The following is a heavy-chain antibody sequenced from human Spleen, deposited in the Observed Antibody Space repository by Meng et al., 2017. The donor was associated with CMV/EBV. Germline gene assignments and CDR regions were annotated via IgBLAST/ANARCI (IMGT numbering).Heavy chain of an antibody. CDR1: GGSISSYY. CDR3: ARVYDSSGYYPNWFDP. V-gene: IGHV4-4*07. Sequence: QLQESGPGRWKPSRTLSLTCTVSGGSISSYYWSWIRQPAGKGLEWIGRIYTSGSTNYNPSLKSRVTMSVDTSKNQFSLKLSSVTAADTAVYYCARVYDSSGYYPNWFDPWGQGTLVTVSS. D-gene: IGHD3-22*01. CDR2: IYTSGST. J-gene: IGHJ5*02.